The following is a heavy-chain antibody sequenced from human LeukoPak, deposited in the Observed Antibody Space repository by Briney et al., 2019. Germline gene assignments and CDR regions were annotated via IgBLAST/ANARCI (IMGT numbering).Heavy chain of an antibody. Sequence: GGSLRLSCAASGFTFSSYAMHWVRQAPGKGLEWVAVISYDGSNKYYADSVKGRFTISRDNAKNSLYLQMNSLRAEDTAVYYCAREDTYYDILTGYYGDWYFDLWGRGTLVTVSS. CDR1: GFTFSSYA. CDR3: AREDTYYDILTGYYGDWYFDL. J-gene: IGHJ2*01. D-gene: IGHD3-9*01. CDR2: ISYDGSNK. V-gene: IGHV3-30-3*01.